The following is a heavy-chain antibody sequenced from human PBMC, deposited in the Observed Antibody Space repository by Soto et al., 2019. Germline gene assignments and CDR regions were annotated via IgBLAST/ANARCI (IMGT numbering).Heavy chain of an antibody. Sequence: PGGSLRLSCAASGFTVSSNYMSWVRQAPGKGLEWVSVIYSGGSTYYADSVKGRFTISRDNSKNTLYLPMNSLRAEDTAVYYCARSLWFAELFLNFDYWGQGTLVTVAS. CDR3: ARSLWFAELFLNFDY. V-gene: IGHV3-66*01. CDR1: GFTVSSNY. D-gene: IGHD3-10*01. J-gene: IGHJ4*02. CDR2: IYSGGST.